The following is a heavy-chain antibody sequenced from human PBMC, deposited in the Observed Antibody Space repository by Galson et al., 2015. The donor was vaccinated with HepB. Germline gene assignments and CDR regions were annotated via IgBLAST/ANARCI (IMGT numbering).Heavy chain of an antibody. J-gene: IGHJ6*03. CDR1: GYTFTSYG. Sequence: SVKVSCKASGYTFTSYGISWVRQAPGQGLEWMGWISAYNGNTNYAQKLQGRVTMTTDTSTSTAYMELRSLRSDDTAVYYCARDPFDDFWSGYNNYYYYYMDVWGKGTTVTVSS. CDR3: ARDPFDDFWSGYNNYYYYYMDV. CDR2: ISAYNGNT. V-gene: IGHV1-18*01. D-gene: IGHD3-3*01.